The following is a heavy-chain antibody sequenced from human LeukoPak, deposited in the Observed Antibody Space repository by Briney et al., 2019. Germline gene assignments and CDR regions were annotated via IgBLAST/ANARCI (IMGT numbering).Heavy chain of an antibody. Sequence: QPGGSLRLSCAASGFTFSSYAMSWVRQAPGKGLEWVSAISGSGGSTYYADSVKDRFTISRDNSKNTLYLQMNSLRAEDTAVYYCAKVPSRNWDWGNIFDYWGQGTLVTVSS. CDR1: GFTFSSYA. J-gene: IGHJ4*02. CDR3: AKVPSRNWDWGNIFDY. CDR2: ISGSGGST. D-gene: IGHD1-7*01. V-gene: IGHV3-23*01.